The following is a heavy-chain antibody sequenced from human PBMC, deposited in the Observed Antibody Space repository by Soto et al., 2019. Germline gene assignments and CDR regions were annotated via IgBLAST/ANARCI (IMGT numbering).Heavy chain of an antibody. CDR3: ARDLLWWPKGHGMDV. J-gene: IGHJ6*02. Sequence: ASVKVSCKASGYTFTSYGISWVRQAPGQGLEWMGWISAYNGNTNYAQKLQGRVTMTTDTSTSTAYMELRSLRSDDTAVYYCARDLLWWPKGHGMDVWGQGTTVTVSS. V-gene: IGHV1-18*01. D-gene: IGHD3-10*01. CDR2: ISAYNGNT. CDR1: GYTFTSYG.